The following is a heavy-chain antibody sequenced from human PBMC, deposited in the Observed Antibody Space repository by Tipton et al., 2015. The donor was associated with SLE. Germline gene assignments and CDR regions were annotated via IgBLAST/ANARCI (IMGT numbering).Heavy chain of an antibody. V-gene: IGHV3-23*01. CDR1: GFTFWSHD. D-gene: IGHD1-26*01. Sequence: GSLRLSCATSGFTFWSHDMGWVRQAPGKGLEWVSVTSGSCTDTHYTHSVRGRFTISRDKSRDILYLQMNSLGGEDTALYYCVLRPDDVGVGRGYWGQGILVTVSS. CDR2: TSGSCTDT. CDR3: VLRPDDVGVGRGY. J-gene: IGHJ1*01.